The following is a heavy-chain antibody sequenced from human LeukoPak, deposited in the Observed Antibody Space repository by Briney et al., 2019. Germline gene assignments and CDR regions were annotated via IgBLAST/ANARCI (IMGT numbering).Heavy chain of an antibody. V-gene: IGHV1-69*04. J-gene: IGHJ5*02. CDR2: IIPILGVA. CDR1: GGTFSSYA. CDR3: ARGSNWNHHPYWFDP. D-gene: IGHD1-1*01. Sequence: SVKVSCKASGGTFSSYAISWVRQAPGQGLEWMGRIIPILGVANYAQKFQGRVTITADKSTSTAYMELSSLRSEDTAVYYCARGSNWNHHPYWFDPWGQGTLVTVSS.